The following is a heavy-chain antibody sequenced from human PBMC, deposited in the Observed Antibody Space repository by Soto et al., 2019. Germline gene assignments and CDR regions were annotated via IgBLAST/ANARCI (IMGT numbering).Heavy chain of an antibody. CDR1: GYTFTTYG. V-gene: IGHV1-18*01. CDR3: AREGEMPYYYYGLDV. CDR2: ISGYNGQT. Sequence: QVQLVQSGAEVRKPGASVKVSCKASGYTFTTYGISWVRQAPGQGLEWMGWISGYNGQTKYGQKFQGKVTTTTDTSTSTVDMDLRSLRSDDTAVYYCAREGEMPYYYYGLDVWGQGTTVTVSS. J-gene: IGHJ6*02. D-gene: IGHD3-16*01.